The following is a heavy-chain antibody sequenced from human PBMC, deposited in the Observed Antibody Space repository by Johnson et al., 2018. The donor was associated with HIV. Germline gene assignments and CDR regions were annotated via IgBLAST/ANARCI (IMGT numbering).Heavy chain of an antibody. V-gene: IGHV3-33*05. Sequence: QVQLVESGGGVVRSGGSLRLSCAASGFTFSSYGMHWVRQAPGKGLAWVAFISYDGSNKYYVDSVKGRFTISRDNAKNSLYLQMNSLRAEDTAVYYCARDEGHSGSDAFDIWGQGTMVTVSS. J-gene: IGHJ3*02. CDR3: ARDEGHSGSDAFDI. CDR2: ISYDGSNK. D-gene: IGHD1-26*01. CDR1: GFTFSSYG.